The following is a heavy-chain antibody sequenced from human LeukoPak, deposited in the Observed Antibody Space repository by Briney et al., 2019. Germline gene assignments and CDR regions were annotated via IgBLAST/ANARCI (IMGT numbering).Heavy chain of an antibody. CDR2: IIPIFGTA. D-gene: IGHD3-22*01. Sequence: SVKVSCKXSGGTFSSYAISWVRQSPGQGLEWMGGIIPIFGTANYAQKFQGRVTITADESTSTAYMELSSLRSEDTAVYYCARGLTYYDSSGYSSPLGYWGQGTLVTVSS. CDR3: ARGLTYYDSSGYSSPLGY. CDR1: GGTFSSYA. V-gene: IGHV1-69*01. J-gene: IGHJ4*02.